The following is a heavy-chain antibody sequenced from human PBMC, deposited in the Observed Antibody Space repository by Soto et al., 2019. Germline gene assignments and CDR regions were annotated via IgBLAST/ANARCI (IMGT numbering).Heavy chain of an antibody. V-gene: IGHV3-21*01. D-gene: IGHD2-15*01. CDR1: GFTFSSYS. Sequence: GGSLRLSCAASGFTFSSYSMNWVRQAPGKGLEWVSSISSSSSYIYYADSVKGRFTISRDNAKNSLYLQMNSLRAEDTAVYYCFVVVVAATMHYWGQGTLVTVPQ. CDR2: ISSSSSYI. J-gene: IGHJ4*02. CDR3: FVVVVAATMHY.